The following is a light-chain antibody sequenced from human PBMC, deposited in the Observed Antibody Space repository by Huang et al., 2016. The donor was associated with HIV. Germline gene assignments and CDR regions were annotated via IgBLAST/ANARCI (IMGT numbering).Light chain of an antibody. V-gene: IGKV3D-20*01. CDR1: QSVTNRY. CDR2: DAS. J-gene: IGKJ2*01. Sequence: EIVLTQSPATLSLSPGERATLSCGASQSVTNRYLAWFQQKPGLAPRLLIDDASVRATGIPDRFSVSGSGTDFTLTIRRLEPEDFAVYYCQQYGTSSFTFGQGTKLE. CDR3: QQYGTSSFT.